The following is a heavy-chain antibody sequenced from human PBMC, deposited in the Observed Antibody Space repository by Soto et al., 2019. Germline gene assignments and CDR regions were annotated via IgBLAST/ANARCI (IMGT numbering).Heavy chain of an antibody. Sequence: QVQLVESGGGVVQPGRSLRLSCAASGFTFSSYAMHWVRQAPGKRLEWVAVISYDGSNKYYADSVKGRFTISRDNSKNTLYLQMNSLRAEDTAVYYCARDTYYDFWSGYLDYWGQGTLVTVSS. CDR1: GFTFSSYA. J-gene: IGHJ4*02. CDR2: ISYDGSNK. D-gene: IGHD3-3*01. V-gene: IGHV3-30-3*01. CDR3: ARDTYYDFWSGYLDY.